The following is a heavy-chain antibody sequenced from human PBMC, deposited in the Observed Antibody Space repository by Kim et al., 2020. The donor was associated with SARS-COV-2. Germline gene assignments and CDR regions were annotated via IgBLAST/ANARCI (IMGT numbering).Heavy chain of an antibody. J-gene: IGHJ4*02. V-gene: IGHV3-64D*09. CDR3: VKEVVY. CDR2: SNGGST. Sequence: SNGGSTYYADSVKGRFTISRDNSKNTLYLQMSSLRAEDTAVYYCVKEVVYWGQGTLVTVSS.